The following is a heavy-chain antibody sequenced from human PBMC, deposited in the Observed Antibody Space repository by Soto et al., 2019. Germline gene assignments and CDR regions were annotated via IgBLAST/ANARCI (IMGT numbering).Heavy chain of an antibody. D-gene: IGHD5-18*01. J-gene: IGHJ6*02. CDR1: GGSFSGYY. CDR2: INHSGST. CDR3: ARSSYGYGFYYYYGMDV. Sequence: EALSLTCSVYGGSFSGYYWSWIRQPPGKGLEWIGEINHSGSTNYNPSLKSRVTISVDTSKNQFSLKLSSVTAADTAVYYCARSSYGYGFYYYYGMDVWGQGTTVTVSS. V-gene: IGHV4-34*01.